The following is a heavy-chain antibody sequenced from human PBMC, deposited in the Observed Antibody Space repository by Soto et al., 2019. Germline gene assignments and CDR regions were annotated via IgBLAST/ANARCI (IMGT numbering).Heavy chain of an antibody. J-gene: IGHJ2*01. Sequence: GGSLRLSCAASGFTFSSYSMNWVRQAPGKGLEWGSSISSSSSYIYYADTVKGRFTISRDNAKISLYLQMNSLSAEDTAVYYCARDLSSNWYFDLWGRGTLGTVSP. CDR3: ARDLSSNWYFDL. CDR2: ISSSSSYI. V-gene: IGHV3-21*01. CDR1: GFTFSSYS.